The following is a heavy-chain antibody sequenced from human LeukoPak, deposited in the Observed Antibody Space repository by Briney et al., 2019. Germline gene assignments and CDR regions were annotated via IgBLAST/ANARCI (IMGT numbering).Heavy chain of an antibody. V-gene: IGHV4-39*01. J-gene: IGHJ4*02. CDR2: LYYGENS. Sequence: SETLSLTCTVSGGSISIISSSTYYWGWIRQAPGKGLEWIGSLYYGENSHYNPSLKSRATLSVDTTNNQFSLKLTSVTAADAAVYFCARQLPTAAADTRGYFDYWGQGTVVTVSS. CDR3: ARQLPTAAADTRGYFDY. CDR1: GGSISIISSSTYY. D-gene: IGHD6-25*01.